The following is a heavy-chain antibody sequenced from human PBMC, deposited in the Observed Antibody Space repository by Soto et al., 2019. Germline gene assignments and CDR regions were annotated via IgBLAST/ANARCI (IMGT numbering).Heavy chain of an antibody. CDR3: AFSQGVEHRDLHDY. CDR1: GGSISSYY. Sequence: SETLSVTCTVSGGSISSYYWSWIRQPPGKGLEWIGYIYYSGSTNYNPSLKSRVTISVDTSKNQFSLKLSSVTAADTAVYYCAFSQGVEHRDLHDYWGQGTLVTGSS. V-gene: IGHV4-59*01. J-gene: IGHJ4*02. CDR2: IYYSGST. D-gene: IGHD4-4*01.